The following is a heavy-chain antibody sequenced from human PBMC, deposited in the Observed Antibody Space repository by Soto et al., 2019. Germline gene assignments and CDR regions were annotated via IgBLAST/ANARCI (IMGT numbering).Heavy chain of an antibody. V-gene: IGHV3-21*01. CDR2: ISSSSSYI. J-gene: IGHJ3*02. CDR3: ARDQDYGDGPLAFDI. D-gene: IGHD4-17*01. CDR1: GLNFSRYS. Sequence: GGSLRLSCAASGLNFSRYSMNWVRQAPGKGLEWVSSISSSSSYIYYADSVKGRFTISRDNAKNSLYLQMNSLRAEDTAVYYCARDQDYGDGPLAFDIWGQGTMVTVSS.